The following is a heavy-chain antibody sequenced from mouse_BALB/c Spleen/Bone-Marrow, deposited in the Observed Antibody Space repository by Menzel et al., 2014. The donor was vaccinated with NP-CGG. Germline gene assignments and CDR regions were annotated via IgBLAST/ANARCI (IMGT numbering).Heavy chain of an antibody. Sequence: QVTLKESGAELARPGASVKLPCKASGYTFTSYWMQWVKQRPGQGLEWIGAIYPGDGESRNTQKFKGKATLTADKSSSTAYMQRSSWASEDSAVYYGARKGYYYGSSTNYAMDYWAQGTSLTVPS. J-gene: IGHJ4*01. CDR1: GYTFTSYW. CDR2: IYPGDGES. D-gene: IGHD1-1*01. V-gene: IGHV1-87*01. CDR3: ARKGYYYGSSTNYAMDY.